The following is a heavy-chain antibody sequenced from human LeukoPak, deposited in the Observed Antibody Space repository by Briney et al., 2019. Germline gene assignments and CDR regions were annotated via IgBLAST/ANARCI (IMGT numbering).Heavy chain of an antibody. J-gene: IGHJ3*01. CDR1: GFTVGDAW. CDR3: TADSVPDYGDSKGGALDV. Sequence: GGSLRLSCAASGFTVGDAWMTWVRQGPGKGLEWVGRIKSKVDGGTTDYVAPVRGRFIISRDESKGILYLQMNSLKTEDTGVYYCTADSVPDYGDSKGGALDVWGQGTMVTVSS. V-gene: IGHV3-15*01. D-gene: IGHD4-17*01. CDR2: IKSKVDGGTT.